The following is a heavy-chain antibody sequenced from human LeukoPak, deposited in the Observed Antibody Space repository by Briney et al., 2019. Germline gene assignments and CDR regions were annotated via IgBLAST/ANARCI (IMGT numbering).Heavy chain of an antibody. CDR2: IYYSGTT. D-gene: IGHD3-22*01. V-gene: IGHV4-30-4*01. CDR3: ARGRDSSGYAPLDY. CDR1: GGSISGGDHY. Sequence: SETLSLTCTVSGGSISGGDHYWSWIRQPPGKGLEWIGYIYYSGTTYYNPSLKSRVTISLDTSKNQFSLKLNSVTVADTAVYYCARGRDSSGYAPLDYWGQGTLVTVSS. J-gene: IGHJ4*02.